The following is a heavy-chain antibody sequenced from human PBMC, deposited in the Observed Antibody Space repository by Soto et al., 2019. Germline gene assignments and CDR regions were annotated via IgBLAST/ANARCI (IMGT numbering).Heavy chain of an antibody. CDR1: GYTFASYA. CDR3: ARGGLITIFGVVQPDYGMDV. Sequence: SGKVCCKASGYTFASYAMHWVRQAPGQRLEWMGWINAGNGNTKYSQKFQGRVTITRDTSASTAYMELSSLRSEDTAVYYCARGGLITIFGVVQPDYGMDVWGQGTTVTVSS. CDR2: INAGNGNT. V-gene: IGHV1-3*01. D-gene: IGHD3-3*01. J-gene: IGHJ6*02.